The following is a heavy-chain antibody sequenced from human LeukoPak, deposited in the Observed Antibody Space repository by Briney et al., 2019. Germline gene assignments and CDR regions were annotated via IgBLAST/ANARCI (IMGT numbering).Heavy chain of an antibody. CDR2: INHSGST. J-gene: IGHJ3*02. CDR1: GGSFSGYY. D-gene: IGHD2-15*01. Sequence: SETLSLTCAVYGGSFSGYYWSWIRQPPGKGLEWIGEINHSGSTNYNPSLKSRVTISVDTSKNQFSLKLSSVTAADTAVYYCARGSGGPWLRNQVAFDIWGQGTMVTSSS. CDR3: ARGSGGPWLRNQVAFDI. V-gene: IGHV4-34*01.